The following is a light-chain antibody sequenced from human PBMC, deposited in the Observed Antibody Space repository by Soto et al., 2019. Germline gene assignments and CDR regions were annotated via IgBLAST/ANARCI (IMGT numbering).Light chain of an antibody. CDR2: DAS. J-gene: IGKJ2*01. Sequence: DIQMTQSPSTLSASVGDRVNITCRASQSISDWLAWYQQKPGKAPKLLIYDASTLQSGVPSRFSGSGSGTEFTLTISSLQPDDFATYYCQEYKSATFGQGTKLEIE. CDR1: QSISDW. V-gene: IGKV1-5*01. CDR3: QEYKSAT.